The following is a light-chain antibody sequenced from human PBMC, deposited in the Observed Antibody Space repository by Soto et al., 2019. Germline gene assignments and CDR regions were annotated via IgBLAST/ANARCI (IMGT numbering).Light chain of an antibody. Sequence: QSVMTQPPSVSAAPGQRVTISCSGSGSNIGGNSVSWYQQLPGTAPKLLIYDDDKRPSGIPDRFSGSKSGTSATLGITGFQTGDEADHYCGSWDSSLSAYVFGTGTKLTVL. CDR2: DDD. CDR1: GSNIGGNS. J-gene: IGLJ1*01. V-gene: IGLV1-51*01. CDR3: GSWDSSLSAYV.